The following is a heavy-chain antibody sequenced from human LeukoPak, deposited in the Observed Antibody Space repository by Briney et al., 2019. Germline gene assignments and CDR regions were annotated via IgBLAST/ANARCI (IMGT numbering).Heavy chain of an antibody. CDR3: GSDPNGDYVGALGY. Sequence: PGGSLRLSCAASGFSISSYALAWVRQTPGKGLEWVSAVTGGGDGTHYVDSVKGRFTISRDNPKNTIYLQMNSLRVEDTAIYFCGSDPNGDYVGALGYWGRGTLVTVSS. CDR2: VTGGGDGT. J-gene: IGHJ4*01. D-gene: IGHD2-8*01. CDR1: GFSISSYA. V-gene: IGHV3-23*01.